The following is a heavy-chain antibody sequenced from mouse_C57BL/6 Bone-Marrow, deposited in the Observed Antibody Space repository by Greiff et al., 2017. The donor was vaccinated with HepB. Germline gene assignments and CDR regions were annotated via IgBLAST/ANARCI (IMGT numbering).Heavy chain of an antibody. J-gene: IGHJ2*01. V-gene: IGHV1-81*01. Sequence: QVQLKQSGAELARPGASVKLSCKASGYTFTSYGISWVKQRTGQGLEWIGEIYPRSGNTYYNEKFKGKATLTADKSSSTAYMERRSLTSEDSAVYFCVRAPILYYFDYWGQGTTLTVSS. CDR1: GYTFTSYG. CDR2: IYPRSGNT. CDR3: VRAPILYYFDY.